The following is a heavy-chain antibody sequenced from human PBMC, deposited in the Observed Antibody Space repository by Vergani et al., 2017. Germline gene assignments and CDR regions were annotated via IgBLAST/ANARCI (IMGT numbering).Heavy chain of an antibody. D-gene: IGHD3-22*01. J-gene: IGHJ5*02. V-gene: IGHV1-18*01. CDR1: GYTFTSYG. CDR3: ARDDKGDSSGYYFYGWFDP. CDR2: ISAYNGNT. Sequence: QVQLVQSGAEVKKPGASVKVSCKASGYTFTSYGISWVRQAPGQGLEWMGWISAYNGNTNYAQKLQGRGTMTTDTSTSTAYMELRSLRSDDTAVYYCARDDKGDSSGYYFYGWFDPWGQGTLVTVSS.